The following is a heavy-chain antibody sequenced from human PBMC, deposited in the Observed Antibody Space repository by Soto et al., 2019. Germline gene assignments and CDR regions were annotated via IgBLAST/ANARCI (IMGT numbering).Heavy chain of an antibody. D-gene: IGHD3-22*01. Sequence: QVQLVESGGGVVQPGRSLRLSCAASGFTFSSYGMHWVRQAPGKGLEWVAVIWYDGSNKYYADSVKGRFTISRDNSKKTLYLQMNSLRAEDTAVYYCASYDSSGYYGFQHWGQGTLVTVSS. CDR2: IWYDGSNK. CDR3: ASYDSSGYYGFQH. J-gene: IGHJ1*01. V-gene: IGHV3-33*01. CDR1: GFTFSSYG.